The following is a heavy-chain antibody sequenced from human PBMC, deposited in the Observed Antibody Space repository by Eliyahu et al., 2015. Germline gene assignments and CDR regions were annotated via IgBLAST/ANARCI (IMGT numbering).Heavy chain of an antibody. J-gene: IGHJ6*02. CDR3: AKVLAADYYYGVDV. Sequence: EVQLVESGGGLVQPGRSLRXSCTAXGFTFXDYAMXWVRQAPGKGLEWVSGISWNSGNIGYADSVKGRFTISRDNAKNSPYLQMSSLRAEDTALYFCAKVLAADYYYGVDVWGQGTTVTVSS. CDR1: GFTFXDYA. D-gene: IGHD6-13*01. V-gene: IGHV3-9*01. CDR2: ISWNSGNI.